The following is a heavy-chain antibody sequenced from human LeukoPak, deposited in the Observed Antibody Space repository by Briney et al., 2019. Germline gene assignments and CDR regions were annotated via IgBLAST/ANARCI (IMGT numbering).Heavy chain of an antibody. V-gene: IGHV3-23*01. CDR2: ISGSGDST. CDR3: ARSLRHCTSTSCSLYYYMDV. D-gene: IGHD2-2*01. CDR1: GFTFSNYS. J-gene: IGHJ6*03. Sequence: GGSLRLSCAASGFTFSNYSMNWVRQAPGKGLEWVSSISGSGDSTYNADTVKGRFTISRDNSKKTLFLQMTSLRDGDTAVYYCARSLRHCTSTSCSLYYYMDVWGKGTTVTVSS.